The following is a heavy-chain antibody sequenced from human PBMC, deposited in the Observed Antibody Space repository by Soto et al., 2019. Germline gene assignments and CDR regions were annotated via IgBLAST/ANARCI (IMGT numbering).Heavy chain of an antibody. V-gene: IGHV4-30-4*01. D-gene: IGHD3-3*01. CDR2: IYYSGST. CDR3: ARGPPYYDFWSGKFFDY. J-gene: IGHJ4*02. CDR1: GGSISSGDYY. Sequence: SETLSLTCTVSGGSISSGDYYWSWIRQPPGKGLEWIGYIYYSGSTYYNPSLKSRVTISVDTSKNQFSLKLSSVTAADTAVYYCARGPPYYDFWSGKFFDYWGQGTLVT.